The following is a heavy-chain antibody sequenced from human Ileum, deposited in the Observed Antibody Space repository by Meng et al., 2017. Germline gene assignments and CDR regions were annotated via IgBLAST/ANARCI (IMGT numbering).Heavy chain of an antibody. CDR2: IFHTGST. Sequence: QPQLQGSGPGLCAAAGTRSPTCVCSGDSISGSNWWNWVRQPPGKGLEWVGEIFHTGSTNYNPSLKSRVTISADKSKNQFSLNLSSVTAADTAVYYCATNKNKKIDYWGQGTLVTVSS. V-gene: IGHV4-4*02. CDR3: ATNKNKKIDY. CDR1: GDSISGSNW. J-gene: IGHJ4*02. D-gene: IGHD2/OR15-2a*01.